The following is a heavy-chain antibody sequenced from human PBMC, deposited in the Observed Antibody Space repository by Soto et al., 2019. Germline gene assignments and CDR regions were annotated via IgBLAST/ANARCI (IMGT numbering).Heavy chain of an antibody. J-gene: IGHJ6*02. CDR3: AKDQVAGTYYYYGMDV. D-gene: IGHD6-19*01. Sequence: GVSLILSCGASGFTFSSYGMHWVRHAPGKGLEWVAVISYDGSNKYYADSVKGRFTISRDNSKNTLYLQMNSLRAEDTAVYYCAKDQVAGTYYYYGMDVWGQGTTVTVSS. CDR2: ISYDGSNK. V-gene: IGHV3-30*18. CDR1: GFTFSSYG.